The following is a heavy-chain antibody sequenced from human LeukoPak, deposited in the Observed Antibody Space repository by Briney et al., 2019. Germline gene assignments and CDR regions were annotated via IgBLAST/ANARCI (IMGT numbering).Heavy chain of an antibody. CDR1: GGSISSGGYY. CDR3: ARCPLAARHYYYYMDV. CDR2: IYYSGST. D-gene: IGHD6-6*01. J-gene: IGHJ6*03. V-gene: IGHV4-31*03. Sequence: SQTLSLTCTVSGGSISSGGYYWSWIRQHPGKGLEWIGYIYYSGSTYYNPSLKSRVIISVDTSKTQFSLKLSSVTAADTAVYYCARCPLAARHYYYYMDVWGKGTTVTVSS.